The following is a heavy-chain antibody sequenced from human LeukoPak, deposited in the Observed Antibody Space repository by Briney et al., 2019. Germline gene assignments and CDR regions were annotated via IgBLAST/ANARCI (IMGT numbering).Heavy chain of an antibody. CDR1: GFTFSSYA. D-gene: IGHD6-13*01. CDR2: ISYDGSNK. CDR3: ARDEWVQQLVRGSTDY. J-gene: IGHJ4*02. V-gene: IGHV3-30-3*01. Sequence: GGSLRLSCAASGFTFSSYAMHWVRQAPGKGLEWVAVISYDGSNKYYADSVKGRFTISRDNSKNTLYLQMNSLRAEDTAVYYCARDEWVQQLVRGSTDYWGQGTLVTVSS.